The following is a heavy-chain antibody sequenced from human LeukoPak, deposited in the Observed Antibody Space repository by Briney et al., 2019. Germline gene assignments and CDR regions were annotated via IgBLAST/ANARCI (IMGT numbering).Heavy chain of an antibody. Sequence: GESLKISCKGSGSSFTSYWIGWVRQMPGKGLEWMGIIYPGDSDTRYSPSFQGQVTISADKSISTAYLQWSSLKASDTAMYYCARHLSGYSHGYQIDYWGQGSLVTVSS. J-gene: IGHJ4*02. CDR3: ARHLSGYSHGYQIDY. CDR1: GSSFTSYW. D-gene: IGHD5-18*01. CDR2: IYPGDSDT. V-gene: IGHV5-51*01.